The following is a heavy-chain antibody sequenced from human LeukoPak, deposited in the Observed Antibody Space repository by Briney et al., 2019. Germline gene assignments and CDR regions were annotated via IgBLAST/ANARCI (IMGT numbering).Heavy chain of an antibody. CDR1: GGSISSGSYF. Sequence: PSETLSLTCTVSGGSISSGSYFWGWIRQPAGKGLEGIGRIYISGDTNYNPSLKSRVTISVDTSKNQFSLKLSSVTAADTAVYYCARGPTKLLWFGDLDYWGQGTLVTVSS. V-gene: IGHV4-61*02. CDR2: IYISGDT. J-gene: IGHJ4*02. CDR3: ARGPTKLLWFGDLDY. D-gene: IGHD3-10*01.